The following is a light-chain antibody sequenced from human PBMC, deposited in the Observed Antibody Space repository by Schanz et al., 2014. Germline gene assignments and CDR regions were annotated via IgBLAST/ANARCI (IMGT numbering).Light chain of an antibody. CDR1: QGISSF. Sequence: IQLTQSPSSLSASVGDRVTITCRASQGISSFLACDQQKPVKAPKLLIYAASTLQSGVPSRFSGSGSGTDFTLTISSLQSEDFATYYCQQYNSYLWTFGQGTKVEIK. J-gene: IGKJ1*01. CDR3: QQYNSYLWT. V-gene: IGKV1-9*01. CDR2: AAS.